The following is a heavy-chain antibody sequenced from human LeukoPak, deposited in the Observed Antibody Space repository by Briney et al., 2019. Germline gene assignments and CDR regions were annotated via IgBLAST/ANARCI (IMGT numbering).Heavy chain of an antibody. D-gene: IGHD4-17*01. V-gene: IGHV3-23*01. CDR3: GRDPNGDYIGAFDM. Sequence: GGSLRLSCAASGFIFSSYGMIWVRQAPGKGLECVSAIRGSGGSTYYADSVKDRFTISRDNSKNTLYLQMNSLRAEDTAVYYCGRDPNGDYIGAFDMWGQGTVVTVSS. CDR1: GFIFSSYG. J-gene: IGHJ3*02. CDR2: IRGSGGST.